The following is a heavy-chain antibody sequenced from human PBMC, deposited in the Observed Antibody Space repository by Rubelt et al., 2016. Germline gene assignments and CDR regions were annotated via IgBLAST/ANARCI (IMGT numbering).Heavy chain of an antibody. CDR3: ASLKWST. D-gene: IGHD2-8*01. V-gene: IGHV3-23*01. CDR2: ISGSGDNT. J-gene: IGHJ4*02. Sequence: EVQLLESGGGLIQPGGSLRLSCAASGFNFNNYGMTWVRQAPGKGLEWVSSISGSGDNTYHADSVKGRFTISRDNSKNTLHLQMGKLRAEDTAGYYCASLKWSTWGQGTLVTVSS. CDR1: GFNFNNYG.